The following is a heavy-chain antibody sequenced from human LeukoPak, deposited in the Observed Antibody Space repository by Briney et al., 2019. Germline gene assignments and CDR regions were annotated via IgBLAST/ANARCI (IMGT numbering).Heavy chain of an antibody. J-gene: IGHJ4*02. CDR1: GFTFDAYA. Sequence: GGSLRLSCAASGFTFDAYAMHWVRQAPGKGLEWVSGISWNGGGMGYAVSVKGRFTISRDDAKNSLYLQMNSLRDEGTALYYCAKDITGGRSSPYFDSWGQGTLVTVSS. CDR2: ISWNGGGM. D-gene: IGHD6-6*01. CDR3: AKDITGGRSSPYFDS. V-gene: IGHV3-9*01.